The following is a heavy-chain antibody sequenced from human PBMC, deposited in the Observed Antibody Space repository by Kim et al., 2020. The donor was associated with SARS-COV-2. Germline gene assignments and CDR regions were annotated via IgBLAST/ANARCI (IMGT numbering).Heavy chain of an antibody. CDR3: ARDSPIRSKQLMSLDY. D-gene: IGHD6-13*01. J-gene: IGHJ4*02. CDR1: GFTFSSYA. V-gene: IGHV3-30*04. CDR2: ISYDGSNK. Sequence: GGSLRLSCAASGFTFSSYAMHWVRQAPGKGLEWVAVISYDGSNKYYADSVKGRFTISRDNSKNTLYLQMNSLRAEDTAVYYCARDSPIRSKQLMSLDYWGQGTLVTVSS.